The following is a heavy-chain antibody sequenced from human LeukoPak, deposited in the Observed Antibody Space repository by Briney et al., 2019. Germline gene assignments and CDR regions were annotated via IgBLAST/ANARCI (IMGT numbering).Heavy chain of an antibody. D-gene: IGHD2-2*01. J-gene: IGHJ6*02. CDR2: INHSGST. CDR1: GGSFSGYY. V-gene: IGHV4-34*01. CDR3: ASLRAKDIVVVPAATYYYYYGMDV. Sequence: PSETLSLTCAVYGGSFSGYYWSWIRQPPGKGLEWIGEINHSGSTNYNPSLKSRVTISVDTSKNQFSLKLSSVTAADTAVYYCASLRAKDIVVVPAATYYYYYGMDVWGQGTTVTVSS.